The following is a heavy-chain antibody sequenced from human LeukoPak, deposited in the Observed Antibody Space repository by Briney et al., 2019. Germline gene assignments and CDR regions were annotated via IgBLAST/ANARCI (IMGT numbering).Heavy chain of an antibody. J-gene: IGHJ4*02. D-gene: IGHD3-10*01. CDR2: INWNGGST. CDR1: GFTFDNYG. V-gene: IGHV3-20*04. Sequence: GGSLRLSCAASGFTFDNYGMSWVRQAPGKGLEWVSGINWNGGSTGYANSVKGRFTISRDNAKNTLYLQMDSLRAEDMAVYYCAKRSSESYYYDYWGQGTLVTVSS. CDR3: AKRSSESYYYDY.